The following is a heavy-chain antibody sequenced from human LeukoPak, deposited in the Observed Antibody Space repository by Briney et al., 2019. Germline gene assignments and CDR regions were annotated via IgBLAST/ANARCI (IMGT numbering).Heavy chain of an antibody. CDR3: ARELLSGDPSIGN. CDR1: GYTFTSYD. D-gene: IGHD7-27*01. CDR2: MNPNSGNT. J-gene: IGHJ4*02. V-gene: IGHV1-8*01. Sequence: ASVKVSCKASGYTFTSYDINWVRQAPGQGLEWMGWMNPNSGNTGYAQKFQGRVTMTRNTSISTAYMELSSLRSEDTAVYYCARELLSGDPSIGNWGQGTLVTVSS.